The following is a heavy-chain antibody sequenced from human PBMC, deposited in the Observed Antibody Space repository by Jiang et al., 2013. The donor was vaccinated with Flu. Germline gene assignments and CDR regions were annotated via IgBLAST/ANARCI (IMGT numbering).Heavy chain of an antibody. J-gene: IGHJ6*02. CDR2: IYTSGST. D-gene: IGHD3-10*01. Sequence: GSGLVKPSQTLSLTCTVSGGSISSGSYYWSWIRQPAGKGLEWIGRIYTSGSTNYNPSLKSRVTISVDTSKNQFSLKLSSVTAADTAVYYCARDGTGRRITMVQGVINPGNYYYYGMDVWGQGTTVTV. CDR3: ARDGTGRRITMVQGVINPGNYYYYGMDV. CDR1: GGSISSGSYY. V-gene: IGHV4-61*02.